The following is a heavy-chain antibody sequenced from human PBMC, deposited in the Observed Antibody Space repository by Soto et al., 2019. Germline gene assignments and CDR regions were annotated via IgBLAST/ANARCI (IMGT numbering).Heavy chain of an antibody. D-gene: IGHD1-26*01. Sequence: QVQLVESGGGVVQPGRSLRLSCAASGFTFSSYGMHWVRQAPGKGLEWVAVIWYDGSNKYYADSVKGRFTISRDNSKNTLYLQMNSLRAEDTAVYYCARGWEVGSRTKDIEHWGQGTLVTVSS. V-gene: IGHV3-33*01. CDR2: IWYDGSNK. J-gene: IGHJ1*01. CDR3: ARGWEVGSRTKDIEH. CDR1: GFTFSSYG.